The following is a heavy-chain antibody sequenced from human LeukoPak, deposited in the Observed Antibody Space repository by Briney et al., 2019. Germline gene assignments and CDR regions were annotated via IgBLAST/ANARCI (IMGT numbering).Heavy chain of an antibody. CDR1: GFTFSSYA. CDR3: AKRYTVSWFDP. J-gene: IGHJ5*02. CDR2: ISGSGGST. V-gene: IGHV3-23*01. Sequence: GGSLRLSCAASGFTFSSYAMSWVRQAPGKGLGWVSAISGSGGSTYYADSVKGRFTISRDNTKNTLYLQMNSLRAEDTAVYYCAKRYTVSWFDPWGQGTLVTVSS. D-gene: IGHD1-1*01.